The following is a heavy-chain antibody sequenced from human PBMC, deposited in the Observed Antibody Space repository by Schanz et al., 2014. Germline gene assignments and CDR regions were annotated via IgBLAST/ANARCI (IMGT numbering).Heavy chain of an antibody. D-gene: IGHD3-10*01. Sequence: EVQLVESGGGLVQPGGSLRLSCAASEFTFNTYCMSWVRQAPGKGLEWVASINQDGYDKHYVDSVEGRFTISRDNAKKSLYLQMNTLRAEDTAIYYCARVEGSSGSASSHRALNVWGQGTTVTVSS. CDR3: ARVEGSSGSASSHRALNV. J-gene: IGHJ3*01. V-gene: IGHV3-7*01. CDR2: INQDGYDK. CDR1: EFTFNTYC.